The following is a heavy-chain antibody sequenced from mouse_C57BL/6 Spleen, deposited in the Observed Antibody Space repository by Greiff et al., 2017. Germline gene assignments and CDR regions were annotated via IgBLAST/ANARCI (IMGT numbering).Heavy chain of an antibody. CDR2: IDPSDSYT. J-gene: IGHJ4*01. Sequence: QVQLQQPGAELVKPGASVKLSCKASGYTFTSYWTQWVKQRPGQGLEWIGEIDPSDSYTNYNQKFKGKATSTVDTSSSTGYMQLSSLTSEDSAVYYCARGGRLGAMDYWGQGTSVTVSA. CDR3: ARGGRLGAMDY. D-gene: IGHD3-2*02. CDR1: GYTFTSYW. V-gene: IGHV1-50*01.